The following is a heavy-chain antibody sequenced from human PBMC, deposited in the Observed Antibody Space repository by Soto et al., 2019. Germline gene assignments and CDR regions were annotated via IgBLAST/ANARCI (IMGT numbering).Heavy chain of an antibody. CDR3: AKYNYYYGMDV. D-gene: IGHD5-12*01. CDR2: INPNSGGT. V-gene: IGHV1-2*02. CDR1: GYTFTGYY. J-gene: IGHJ6*02. Sequence: GASVKVCFKASGYTFTGYYMHLVRQAPGQGLEWMGWINPNSGGTNYAQKFQGRVTMTRDTSISTAYMELSRLRSDDTAVYYCAKYNYYYGMDVWGQGTTVTVSS.